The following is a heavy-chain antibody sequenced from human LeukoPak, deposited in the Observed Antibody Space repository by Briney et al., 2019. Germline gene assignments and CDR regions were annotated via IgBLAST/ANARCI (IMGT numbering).Heavy chain of an antibody. D-gene: IGHD2-15*01. J-gene: IGHJ4*02. CDR1: GDSVSSNSAA. V-gene: IGHV6-1*01. Sequence: SQTLSLTCAISGDSVSSNSAAWNWVRQSPSRGLEWLGRTYYRSKGYNDYAVSVKSRITINPDTSKNQFSLQLNSVTPEDTAVYYCARAETGYRSGGSCYNPFDYWGQGTLVTVSS. CDR2: TYYRSKGYN. CDR3: ARAETGYRSGGSCYNPFDY.